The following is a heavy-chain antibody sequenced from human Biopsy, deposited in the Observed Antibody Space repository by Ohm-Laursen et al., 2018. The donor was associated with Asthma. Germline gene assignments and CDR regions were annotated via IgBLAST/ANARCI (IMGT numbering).Heavy chain of an antibody. Sequence: VSSVKVSCKPLGGTFNTYVIGWVRQAPGQGLEWMGGINSVFGTTTYPQKFQDRVTITADDSTSTVYMELSSLRSEDTAVYYCARKAGSCISRTCYSLDLWGQGTLVTVSS. D-gene: IGHD2-2*01. CDR2: INSVFGTT. V-gene: IGHV1-69*01. J-gene: IGHJ5*02. CDR1: GGTFNTYV. CDR3: ARKAGSCISRTCYSLDL.